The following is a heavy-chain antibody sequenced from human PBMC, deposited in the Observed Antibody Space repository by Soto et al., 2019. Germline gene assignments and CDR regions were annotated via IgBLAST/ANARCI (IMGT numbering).Heavy chain of an antibody. D-gene: IGHD3-3*01. CDR3: ASPSPSITISVLVHADYYGMDV. J-gene: IGHJ6*02. Sequence: GGSLKISCKGSGYRFTRYWISWVRQMPRKGLEWVGRIDSSDSYTNYSPSFQGHVTISADKSISTAYLQWSSLKAADTAMYYCASPSPSITISVLVHADYYGMDVWGQGTTVTVSS. V-gene: IGHV5-10-1*01. CDR1: GYRFTRYW. CDR2: IDSSDSYT.